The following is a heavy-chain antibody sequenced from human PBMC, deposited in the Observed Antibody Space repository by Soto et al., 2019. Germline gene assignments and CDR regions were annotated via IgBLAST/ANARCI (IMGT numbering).Heavy chain of an antibody. CDR2: VIPIFDTV. J-gene: IGHJ4*02. Sequence: QVQLVQSGAEVKKPGSSVKVSCKAPGGTFSTYAISWVRQAPGQGLEWMGGVIPIFDTVNYAQRFQGRVTITADESTTTAYMELSSLGSEDTAVYYCAADVGATARAFDYWGQGTLVTVSS. CDR3: AADVGATARAFDY. CDR1: GGTFSTYA. D-gene: IGHD1-26*01. V-gene: IGHV1-69*01.